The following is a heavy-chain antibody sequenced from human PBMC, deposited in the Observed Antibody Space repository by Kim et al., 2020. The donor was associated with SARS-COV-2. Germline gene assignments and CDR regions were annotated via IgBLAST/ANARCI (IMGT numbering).Heavy chain of an antibody. J-gene: IGHJ4*02. CDR3: AGVLGGSGSFDY. V-gene: IGHV4-4*07. D-gene: IGHD5-12*01. Sequence: NYHASLKRRVTMSVGTSKNQFSLKLRSVTAADTGVYYCAGVLGGSGSFDYWGQGTLVTVSS.